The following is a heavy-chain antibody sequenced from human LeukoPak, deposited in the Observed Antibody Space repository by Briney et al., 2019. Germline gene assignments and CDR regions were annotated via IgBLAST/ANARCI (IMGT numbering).Heavy chain of an antibody. CDR3: ARLVVPAAKGYYYYGMDV. D-gene: IGHD2-2*01. J-gene: IGHJ6*02. CDR1: GGSISVFY. CDR2: IYYSGST. V-gene: IGHV4-59*08. Sequence: SETLSLTCTVSGGSISVFYWSWLRQPPGKGLEWIGYIYYSGSTNYNPSLKSRVTISVDTSKNQFSLKLSSVTAADTAVYYCARLVVPAAKGYYYYGMDVWGQGTTVTVSS.